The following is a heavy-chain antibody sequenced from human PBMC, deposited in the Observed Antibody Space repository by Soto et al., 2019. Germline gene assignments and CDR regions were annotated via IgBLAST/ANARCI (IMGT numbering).Heavy chain of an antibody. CDR2: ISAYNGNT. J-gene: IGHJ3*02. Sequence: SPVKVSGRASGYAFTCWGITWVRQAPGQGLEWMGWISAYNGNTNYAQKLQGRVTMTTDTSTSTAYMELRSLRSDDTAVYYCARVDIVVVEDAFDIWGQGTMVTVSS. CDR3: ARVDIVVVEDAFDI. V-gene: IGHV1-18*01. D-gene: IGHD2-21*01. CDR1: GYAFTCWG.